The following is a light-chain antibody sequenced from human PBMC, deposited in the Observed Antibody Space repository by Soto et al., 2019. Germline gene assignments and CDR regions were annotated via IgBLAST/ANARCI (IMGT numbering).Light chain of an antibody. CDR3: CSYAGISTVYV. CDR1: SSDVGSYNL. Sequence: QSALTQPASVSGSPGQSITISCTGTSSDVGSYNLVSWYQQHPGKAPKLMIYGVNKRPSGVSNRFSGSKSGNTASLTISGLQAEDEADYYCCSYAGISTVYVFGTGTKLTVL. CDR2: GVN. J-gene: IGLJ1*01. V-gene: IGLV2-23*02.